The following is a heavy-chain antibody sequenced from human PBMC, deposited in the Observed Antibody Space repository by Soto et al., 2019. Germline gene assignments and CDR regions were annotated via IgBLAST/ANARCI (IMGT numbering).Heavy chain of an antibody. CDR2: IYQSGST. D-gene: IGHD4-4*01. Sequence: QVQLQESGPGLVKPSGTLSLTCTISGGSISTNNWWPWVRQFPGKGLEWIGEIYQSGSTTFNPSLKRRVSLSLDRSKNQFSLKLESVTAADTAIYYCARAYRGSFDSWGQGTLVTVSS. CDR1: GGSISTNNW. CDR3: ARAYRGSFDS. V-gene: IGHV4-4*02. J-gene: IGHJ4*02.